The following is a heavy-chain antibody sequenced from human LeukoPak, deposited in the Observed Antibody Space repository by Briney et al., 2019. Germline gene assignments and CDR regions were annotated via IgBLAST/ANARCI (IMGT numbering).Heavy chain of an antibody. CDR3: AKDSDSSSWYYFDY. Sequence: PGRSLRLSCAASGFTFDDYAMHWVRQAPGKGLEGVSGTSWNSGSIGYADSVKGRFTISRDNAKNSLYLQMNSLRAEDTALYYCAKDSDSSSWYYFDYWGQGTLVTVSS. CDR2: TSWNSGSI. J-gene: IGHJ4*02. V-gene: IGHV3-9*01. D-gene: IGHD6-13*01. CDR1: GFTFDDYA.